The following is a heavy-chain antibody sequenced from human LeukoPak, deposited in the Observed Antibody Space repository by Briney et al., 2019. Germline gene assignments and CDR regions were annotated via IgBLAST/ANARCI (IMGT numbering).Heavy chain of an antibody. CDR3: ARDYGAYDILTGYYKDFDY. D-gene: IGHD3-9*01. J-gene: IGHJ4*02. CDR1: GFTFSSYG. CDR2: IWYDGSNK. Sequence: GGSLRLSCAASGFTFSSYGMPWVRQAPGKGLEWVAVIWYDGSNKYYADSVKGRFTISRDNSKNTLYLQMNSLRAEDTAVYYCARDYGAYDILTGYYKDFDYWGQGTLVTVSS. V-gene: IGHV3-33*01.